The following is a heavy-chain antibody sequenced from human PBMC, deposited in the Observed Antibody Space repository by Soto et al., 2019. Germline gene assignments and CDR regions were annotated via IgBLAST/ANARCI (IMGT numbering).Heavy chain of an antibody. V-gene: IGHV3-72*01. Sequence: EVQLVESGGGLVQPGGSLRLSCAASGLIFSDYHMDWVRQAPGKGLEWVGRIRRKANSYTTEYAASVKGRFTISRDDSKNSRYLQMNRLKTEDPAVYYCAMLGGWSGGSNDMDVWGQGTTVTVSS. D-gene: IGHD6-19*01. CDR3: AMLGGWSGGSNDMDV. CDR2: IRRKANSYTT. CDR1: GLIFSDYH. J-gene: IGHJ6*02.